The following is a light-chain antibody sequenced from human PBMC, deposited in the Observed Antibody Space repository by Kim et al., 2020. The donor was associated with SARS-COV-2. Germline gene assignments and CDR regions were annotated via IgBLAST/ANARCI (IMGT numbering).Light chain of an antibody. Sequence: GDRVTITCRASQGIRNHLAWYQQKPGKAPKLLIYGASTLQRGVSSRFSGSGSATEFTLTVSSLQPEDVATYYCQHSNSYPITFGGGTKLEIK. CDR1: QGIRNH. V-gene: IGKV1-9*01. J-gene: IGKJ4*01. CDR2: GAS. CDR3: QHSNSYPIT.